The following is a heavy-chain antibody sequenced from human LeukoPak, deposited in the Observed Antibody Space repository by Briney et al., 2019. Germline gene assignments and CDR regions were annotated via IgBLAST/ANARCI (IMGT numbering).Heavy chain of an antibody. CDR1: GYTFTSYG. CDR2: IGAYNGNT. J-gene: IGHJ4*02. Sequence: GASVKVSCKASGYTFTSYGSSCVRQAPGQGLEWMGWIGAYNGNTNYAQKLQGRVTMTTDTSTSTAYMELRSLRSDDTAVYYCARGVGIAAAPAPLDYWGQGTLVTVSS. D-gene: IGHD6-13*01. CDR3: ARGVGIAAAPAPLDY. V-gene: IGHV1-18*01.